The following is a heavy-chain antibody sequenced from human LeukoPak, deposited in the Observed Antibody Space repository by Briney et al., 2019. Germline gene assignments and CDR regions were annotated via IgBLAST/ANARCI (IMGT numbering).Heavy chain of an antibody. CDR2: TSGSGGST. Sequence: PGGSLRLSCAASGFTFSSYVMSWVRQAPGKGLEWVSATSGSGGSTYYADSVKGRFTISRDNSKNTLYLQMNSLRAEDTAVYYCAKDFDYYGSGSYIDYWGQGTLVTVSS. CDR1: GFTFSSYV. CDR3: AKDFDYYGSGSYIDY. J-gene: IGHJ4*02. V-gene: IGHV3-23*01. D-gene: IGHD3-10*01.